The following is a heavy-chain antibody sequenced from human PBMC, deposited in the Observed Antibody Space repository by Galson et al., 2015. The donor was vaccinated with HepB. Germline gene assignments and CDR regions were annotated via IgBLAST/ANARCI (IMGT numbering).Heavy chain of an antibody. D-gene: IGHD6-13*01. J-gene: IGHJ6*02. V-gene: IGHV3-30*03. CDR3: ARDYASSWYFNHYYGMDV. CDR1: GFTVSSNY. Sequence: SLRLSCAASGFTVSSNYMSWVRQAPGKGLEWVAVISYDGSNKYYADSVKGRFTISRDNSKNTLYLQMNSLRAEDTAVYYCARDYASSWYFNHYYGMDVWGQGPRSPSP. CDR2: ISYDGSNK.